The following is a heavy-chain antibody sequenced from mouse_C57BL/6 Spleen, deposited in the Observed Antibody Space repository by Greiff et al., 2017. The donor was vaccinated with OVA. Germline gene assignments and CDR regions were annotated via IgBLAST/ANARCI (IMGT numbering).Heavy chain of an antibody. J-gene: IGHJ2*01. CDR2: ISSGGDYI. V-gene: IGHV5-9-1*02. CDR3: TRVRDYFDY. Sequence: DVQLVESGEGLVKPGGSLKLSCAASGFTFSSYAMSWVRQTPEKRLEWVAYISSGGDYIYYADTVKGRFTISRDNARNTLYLQMSSLKSADTAMYYCTRVRDYFDYWGQGTTLTVSS. CDR1: GFTFSSYA.